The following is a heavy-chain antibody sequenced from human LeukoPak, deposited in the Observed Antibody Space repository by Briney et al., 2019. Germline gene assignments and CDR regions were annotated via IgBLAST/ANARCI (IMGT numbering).Heavy chain of an antibody. J-gene: IGHJ5*02. V-gene: IGHV1-2*02. D-gene: IGHD5-12*01. CDR3: ARELGDSGYDFGWFDP. Sequence: ASVKVSCKASGYTFTGYYMHWVRQAPGQGLEWMGWINPNSGGTNYAQKFQGRVTMTRDTSISTAYMELSRLRSDDTAVYYCARELGDSGYDFGWFDPWGQGTLVTVSS. CDR1: GYTFTGYY. CDR2: INPNSGGT.